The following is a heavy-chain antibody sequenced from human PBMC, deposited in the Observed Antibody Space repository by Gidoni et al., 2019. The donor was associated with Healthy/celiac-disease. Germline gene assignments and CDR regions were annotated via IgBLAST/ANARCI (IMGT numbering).Heavy chain of an antibody. J-gene: IGHJ6*02. V-gene: IGHV3-33*01. D-gene: IGHD2-15*01. Sequence: QVQLVESGGGVVQPGRSLRPSCSASGFTFSSYGMHWVRQAPGTGLVCVAVIWYDGSNKYYADSVKGRFTISRDNSKNTLYLQMNSLRAEDTAVYYCARDGSDVVVVAAILYYGMDVWGQGTTVTVSS. CDR1: GFTFSSYG. CDR2: IWYDGSNK. CDR3: ARDGSDVVVVAAILYYGMDV.